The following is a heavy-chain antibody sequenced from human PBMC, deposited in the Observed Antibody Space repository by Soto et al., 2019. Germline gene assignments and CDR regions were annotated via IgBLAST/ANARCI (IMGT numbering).Heavy chain of an antibody. V-gene: IGHV3-23*01. CDR3: ARRSSGWYFDY. CDR2: ISVSGDST. J-gene: IGHJ4*02. D-gene: IGHD6-19*01. Sequence: PGGSLRLSCAASGFTFSSYAMSWVRQAPGKGLEWVSVISVSGDSTYYADSVKGRFTISRDNSKNTLYLQMNSLRAEDTAVYYCARRSSGWYFDYWGQGTLVTVSS. CDR1: GFTFSSYA.